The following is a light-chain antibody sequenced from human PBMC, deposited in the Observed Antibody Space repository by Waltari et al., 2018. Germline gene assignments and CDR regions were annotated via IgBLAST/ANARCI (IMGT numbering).Light chain of an antibody. CDR2: DAF. J-gene: IGKJ1*01. CDR3: QMYVRLPAT. Sequence: EIVLTHTQGTLSLSAGERVTLSCRASQSVGRSLARYQQKPGQAPRLLIYDAFTRATGIADRFSGSGSGTDFSLTISRLDPEDFAVYYCQMYVRLPATFGQGTKVEIK. V-gene: IGKV3-20*01. CDR1: QSVGRS.